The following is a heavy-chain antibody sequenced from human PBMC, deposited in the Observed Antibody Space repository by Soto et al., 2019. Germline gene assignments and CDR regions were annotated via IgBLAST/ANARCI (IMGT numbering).Heavy chain of an antibody. CDR1: GFTFSNYA. J-gene: IGHJ4*02. CDR2: VTSGGTS. V-gene: IGHV3-23*01. CDR3: SRTDKFNSQSSGWANRFDY. D-gene: IGHD6-19*01. Sequence: EVQLLASGGDLVQPGGSLRLFCAASGFTFSNYAMTWVRQAPGKGLEWVSNVTSGGTSFYGDTVNGRFTISRDNSRGMQYLQMSSLGADDTSVYYCSRTDKFNSQSSGWANRFDYWGQGTVVTVSS.